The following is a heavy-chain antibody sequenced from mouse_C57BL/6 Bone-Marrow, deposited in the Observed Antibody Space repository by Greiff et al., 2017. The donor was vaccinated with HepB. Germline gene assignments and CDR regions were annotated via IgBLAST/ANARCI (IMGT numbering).Heavy chain of an antibody. Sequence: QVQLQQPGAELVKPGASVKLSCKASGYTFTSYWMHWVKQRPGQGLEWIGMIHPNSGSTNYNEKFKSKATLTVDKSSSTSYMQLSSLTSEDSAVYYCACRVPYDGGVWGQGTTLTVSS. V-gene: IGHV1-64*01. J-gene: IGHJ2*01. CDR3: ACRVPYDGGV. CDR2: IHPNSGST. CDR1: GYTFTSYW. D-gene: IGHD2-12*01.